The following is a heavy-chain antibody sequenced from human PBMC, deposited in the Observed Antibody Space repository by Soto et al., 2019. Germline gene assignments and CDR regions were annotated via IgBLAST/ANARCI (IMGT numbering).Heavy chain of an antibody. J-gene: IGHJ3*02. CDR3: ARVDRQGILTGYYFLGAFDI. CDR2: INAGNGNV. Sequence: GASVEVCWKASGFTFTNYSIFWVRQAPRQKLEWMGWINAGNGNVKYSQKFQGRVTITRDTSASTAYMELSSLRSEDTAVYYCARVDRQGILTGYYFLGAFDIWGQGTMVTV. CDR1: GFTFTNYS. D-gene: IGHD3-9*01. V-gene: IGHV1-3*01.